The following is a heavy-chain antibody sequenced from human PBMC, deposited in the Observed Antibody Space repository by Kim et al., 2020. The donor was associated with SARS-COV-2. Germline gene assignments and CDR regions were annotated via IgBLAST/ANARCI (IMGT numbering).Heavy chain of an antibody. V-gene: IGHV4-34*01. Sequence: SETLSLTCAVYGGSFSGYYWSWIRQPPGKGLEWIGEINHSGSTNYNPSLKSRVTISVDTSKNQFSLKLSSVTAADTAVYYCASYRRALRAFDIWGQGTMVTVSS. D-gene: IGHD3-16*02. CDR3: ASYRRALRAFDI. CDR1: GGSFSGYY. J-gene: IGHJ3*02. CDR2: INHSGST.